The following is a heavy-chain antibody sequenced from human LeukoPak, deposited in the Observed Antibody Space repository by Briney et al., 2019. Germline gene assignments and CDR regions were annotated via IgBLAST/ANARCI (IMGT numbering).Heavy chain of an antibody. V-gene: IGHV4-39*01. J-gene: IGHJ4*02. D-gene: IGHD5/OR15-5a*01. CDR1: GGSISSSSKY. Sequence: SETLSLTCTVSGGSISSSSKYWGWIRQSPGKALEWIGNFFYSGSTYCNPSLKSRVTISVDTSKNQFSLNLRSVTAADTAVYYCARHLGMSTLDYWGQGTLVTVSS. CDR3: ARHLGMSTLDY. CDR2: FFYSGST.